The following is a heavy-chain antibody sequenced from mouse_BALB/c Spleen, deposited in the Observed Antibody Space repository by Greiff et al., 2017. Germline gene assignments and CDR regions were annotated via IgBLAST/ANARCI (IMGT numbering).Heavy chain of an antibody. V-gene: IGHV2-6-7*01. Sequence: VKLMESGPGLVAPSQSLSITCTVSGFSLTGYGVNWVRQPPGKGLEWLGMIWGDGSTDYNSALKSRLSISKDNSKSQVFLKMISLQTDDTARYYCARGGYDGRDAMDYWGQGTAVTVSA. CDR1: GFSLTGYG. CDR3: ARGGYDGRDAMDY. CDR2: IWGDGST. D-gene: IGHD2-14*01. J-gene: IGHJ4*01.